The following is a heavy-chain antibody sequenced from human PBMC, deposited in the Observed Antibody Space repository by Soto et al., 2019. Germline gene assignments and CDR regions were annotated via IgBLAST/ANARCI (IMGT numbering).Heavy chain of an antibody. CDR2: ITWTGKIT. CDR3: AKGGPDAFCGGGRCYFES. J-gene: IGHJ4*02. Sequence: EVHLVDSGGGLAQPGRSLRLSCAASGFTFDDFAMHWVRRVPGKGLEWVSSITWTGKITGYADSVKGRFFISRDNAKNSFYLQMSSLRREDTALYYCAKGGPDAFCGGGRCYFESWGQGTQVTVSS. V-gene: IGHV3-9*01. D-gene: IGHD2-21*01. CDR1: GFTFDDFA.